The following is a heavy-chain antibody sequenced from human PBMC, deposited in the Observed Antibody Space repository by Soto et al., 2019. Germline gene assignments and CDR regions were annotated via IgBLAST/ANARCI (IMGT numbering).Heavy chain of an antibody. V-gene: IGHV4-59*01. Sequence: SETLSLTCIVSGGSISSYYWSWIRQPPGKGLEWIGYIYYSGSTNYNPSLKSRVTISVDTSKNQFSLKLSSVTAADTAVYYCARWSSSWFNWFDPWGQGTLVTVSS. CDR3: ARWSSSWFNWFDP. CDR2: IYYSGST. J-gene: IGHJ5*02. D-gene: IGHD6-13*01. CDR1: GGSISSYY.